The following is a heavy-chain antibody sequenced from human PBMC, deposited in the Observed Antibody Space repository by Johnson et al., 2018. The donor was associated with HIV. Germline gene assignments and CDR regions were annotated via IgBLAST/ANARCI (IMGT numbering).Heavy chain of an antibody. D-gene: IGHD5-18*01. V-gene: IGHV3-30-3*01. CDR2: MSFDGNNK. CDR3: AKDRDTAMDYDAFDI. J-gene: IGHJ3*02. CDR1: GFTFSSNP. Sequence: QVQLVESGGGVVQPGRSLRLSCAASGFTFSSNPMHWVRQAPGKGLEWVAVMSFDGNNKYYADSVKGRFTISRDNSKNTLYLQMNSLRAEDTAVYYCAKDRDTAMDYDAFDIWGQGTMVTVSS.